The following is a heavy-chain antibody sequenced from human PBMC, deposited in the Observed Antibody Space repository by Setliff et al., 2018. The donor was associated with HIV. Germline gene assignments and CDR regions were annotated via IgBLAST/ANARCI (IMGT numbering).Heavy chain of an antibody. Sequence: SETLFLTCSVSGGSIECSSYYWGWIRQPPGKGLEWIGSVYYSGSTYYNPSLKSRLTISVDTSTNKFSLKLSSVTAADTAVYYCARLRGLNLEPFDYWGQGTLVTVSS. D-gene: IGHD1-1*01. V-gene: IGHV4-39*01. CDR1: GGSIECSSYY. J-gene: IGHJ4*02. CDR2: VYYSGST. CDR3: ARLRGLNLEPFDY.